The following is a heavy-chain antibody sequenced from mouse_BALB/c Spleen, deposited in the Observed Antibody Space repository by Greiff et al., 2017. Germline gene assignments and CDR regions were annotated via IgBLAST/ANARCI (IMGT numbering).Heavy chain of an antibody. CDR2: IDPANGNT. CDR3: AIDYGSSFYAMDY. Sequence: EVQLQQSGAELVKPGASVKFSCTASGFNIKDTYMHWVKQRPEQGLEWIGRIDPANGNTKYDPKFQGKATITADTSSNTAYLQLSSLTSEDTAVYYCAIDYGSSFYAMDYGGQGTSGTVSS. D-gene: IGHD1-1*01. J-gene: IGHJ4*01. CDR1: GFNIKDTY. V-gene: IGHV14-3*02.